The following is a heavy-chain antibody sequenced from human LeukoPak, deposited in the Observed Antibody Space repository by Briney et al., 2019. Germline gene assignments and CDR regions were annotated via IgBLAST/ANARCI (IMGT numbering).Heavy chain of an antibody. CDR1: GFTFSSYS. D-gene: IGHD1/OR15-1a*01. CDR3: ARDREVSLWGQKEQKKFDP. CDR2: ISSSSSYI. J-gene: IGHJ5*02. Sequence: GGSLRLSCAASGFTFSSYSMNWVRQAPGKGLEWVSSISSSSSYIYYADSVKGRFTISRDNAKNSLYLQMNSLRAEDTAVYYCARDREVSLWGQKEQKKFDPWGQGTLVTVSS. V-gene: IGHV3-21*01.